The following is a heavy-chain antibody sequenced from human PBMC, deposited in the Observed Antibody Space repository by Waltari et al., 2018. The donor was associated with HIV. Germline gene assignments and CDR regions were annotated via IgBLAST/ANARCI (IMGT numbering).Heavy chain of an antibody. Sequence: EVPLVEPACCFVKLGGPLSISCADFGLNLIYACTTLVPLAPGKGLEWVGRIKSKSDVVTTDYAAPVKGRFTISRDDSKDTLYLQVNSLKTDDTAMYYCATAGSTGTTRGYWGQGTLVTVSS. J-gene: IGHJ4*02. D-gene: IGHD1-1*01. CDR1: GLNLIYAC. CDR3: ATAGSTGTTRGY. V-gene: IGHV3-15*01. CDR2: IKSKSDVVTT.